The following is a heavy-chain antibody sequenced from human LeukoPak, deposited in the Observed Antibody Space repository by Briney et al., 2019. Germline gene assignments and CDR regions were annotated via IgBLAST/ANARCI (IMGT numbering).Heavy chain of an antibody. CDR3: ARDRAANQDWVEFDP. CDR2: IRDSGEA. Sequence: QCGGSLLLSCAVSGFIVSDYYMSWVRQAPGKGLEWVGLIRDSGEAFYADFARGRFAISRDESENTLYLQMNSLRVEDTAVYFCARDRAANQDWVEFDPWGQGTPVIVSS. D-gene: IGHD3/OR15-3a*01. J-gene: IGHJ5*02. V-gene: IGHV3-66*03. CDR1: GFIVSDYY.